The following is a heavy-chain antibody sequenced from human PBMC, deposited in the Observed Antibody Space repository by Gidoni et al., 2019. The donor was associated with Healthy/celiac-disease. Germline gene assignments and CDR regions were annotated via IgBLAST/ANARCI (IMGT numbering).Heavy chain of an antibody. D-gene: IGHD6-13*01. V-gene: IGHV1-18*01. Sequence: QVQLVQSGAEVKKPGASVTLSFKASGYPFTSYGTSWVLQAPGQGLECMGWISPYNGNTNNAQKIQGRVTMTTDTSTSTAYMELRSLRSDGTAVYYCARRIAAEYYFDYWGQGTLVTVSS. CDR1: GYPFTSYG. CDR2: ISPYNGNT. CDR3: ARRIAAEYYFDY. J-gene: IGHJ4*02.